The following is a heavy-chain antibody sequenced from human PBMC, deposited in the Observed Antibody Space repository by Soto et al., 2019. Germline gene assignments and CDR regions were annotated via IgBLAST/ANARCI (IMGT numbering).Heavy chain of an antibody. V-gene: IGHV1-69*13. Sequence: GASVKVSCKASGGTFSSYAISWVRQAPGQGLEWMGGITPIFGTANYAQKFQGRVTITADESTSTAYMELSSLRSEDTAVYYCARGKNEEYSRFPNLDGMDVWGQGTTVTVSS. D-gene: IGHD6-6*01. CDR3: ARGKNEEYSRFPNLDGMDV. CDR2: ITPIFGTA. CDR1: GGTFSSYA. J-gene: IGHJ6*02.